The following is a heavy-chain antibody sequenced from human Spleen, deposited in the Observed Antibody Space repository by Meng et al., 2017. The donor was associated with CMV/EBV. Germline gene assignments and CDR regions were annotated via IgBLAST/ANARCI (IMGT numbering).Heavy chain of an antibody. Sequence: GESLKISCAASGFTFSSHWMSWVRQAPGKGLEWVANIKQDGSEKYYVDSVKGRFTISRDNAKNSLYLQMNSLRAEDTAVYYCARDDNWNYRGFDYWGQGTLVTVSS. V-gene: IGHV3-7*01. D-gene: IGHD1-7*01. CDR1: GFTFSSHW. CDR2: IKQDGSEK. J-gene: IGHJ4*02. CDR3: ARDDNWNYRGFDY.